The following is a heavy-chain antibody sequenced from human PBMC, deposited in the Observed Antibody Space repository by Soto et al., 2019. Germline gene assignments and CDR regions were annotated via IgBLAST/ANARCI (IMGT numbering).Heavy chain of an antibody. Sequence: GGSLRLSCAASGVTFSCFSFNWVRQAPGKGQKWVSFILSSGGSIYYADSVKGRFTISRDNAKNSLYLQMNSLKDEDTAVYYCVRASGEQLVRRGFYYYYMDVWGKGTTVNVSS. D-gene: IGHD6-6*01. CDR3: VRASGEQLVRRGFYYYYMDV. CDR2: ILSSGGSI. J-gene: IGHJ6*03. V-gene: IGHV3-21*01. CDR1: GVTFSCFS.